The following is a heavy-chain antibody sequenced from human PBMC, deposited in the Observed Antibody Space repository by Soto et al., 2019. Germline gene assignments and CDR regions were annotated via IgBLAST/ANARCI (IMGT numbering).Heavy chain of an antibody. D-gene: IGHD6-13*01. CDR2: IFTSGST. CDR1: GGSLNSYY. Sequence: SETLSLTCSVSGGSLNSYYWTWIRQPAGKGLEWIGRIFTSGSTNNNPSLKSRVTMSVDTSKNQFSLKLSSVTAADTAVYYCAAYNSTLGTFDIWGQGTMVTVSS. CDR3: AAYNSTLGTFDI. V-gene: IGHV4-4*07. J-gene: IGHJ3*02.